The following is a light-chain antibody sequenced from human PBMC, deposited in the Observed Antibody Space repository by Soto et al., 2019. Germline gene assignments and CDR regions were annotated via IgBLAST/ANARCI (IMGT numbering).Light chain of an antibody. CDR3: QQYYTTPPHT. CDR2: WAA. J-gene: IGKJ2*01. V-gene: IGKV4-1*01. CDR1: QSVLYSSNNKNY. Sequence: DIVMTQSPDSLAVSLGERATINCKSSQSVLYSSNNKNYLAWYQQKPGQPPKLLMYWAATRESGVPDGFSGSGSGTDFTLTIRSLQAEDVAVYYCQQYYTTPPHTFGQGTKLEIK.